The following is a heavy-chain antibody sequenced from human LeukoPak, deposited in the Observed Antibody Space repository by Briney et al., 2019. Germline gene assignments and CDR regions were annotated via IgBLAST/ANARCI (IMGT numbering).Heavy chain of an antibody. CDR2: ISNSGANA. CDR1: GFTFSNYA. J-gene: IGHJ4*02. CDR3: VSASTWHFFDY. Sequence: GGSLGLSCAASGFTFSNYAMGWVRQAPGKGLEWISGISNSGANAYYADSVKGRFTISRDNSKNTLYLQMSSLRADDTAVYYCVSASTWHFFDYWGQGTLVTVSS. V-gene: IGHV3-23*01.